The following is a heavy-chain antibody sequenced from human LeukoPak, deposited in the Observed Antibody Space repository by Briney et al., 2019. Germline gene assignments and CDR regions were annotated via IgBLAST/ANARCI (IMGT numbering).Heavy chain of an antibody. J-gene: IGHJ3*02. CDR2: INPSSGGT. V-gene: IGHV1-2*06. CDR3: AVGYSSSYDAFDI. Sequence: EASVKVSCKASGYTFTGYYMHWVRQAPGQELEWMGRINPSSGGTNYAQKFQGRVTMTRDTSISTAYMELSRLRSDDTAVYYCAVGYSSSYDAFDIWGQGTMVTVSS. CDR1: GYTFTGYY. D-gene: IGHD6-13*01.